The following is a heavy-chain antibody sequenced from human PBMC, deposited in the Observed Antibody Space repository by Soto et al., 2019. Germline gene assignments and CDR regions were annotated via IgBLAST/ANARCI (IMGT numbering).Heavy chain of an antibody. D-gene: IGHD2-8*01. J-gene: IGHJ3*02. CDR3: ARSKGVGLVVDAFDI. Sequence: QVQLVQSGAEVKKPGSSVKVSCKVSGDTFNSHAITWVRQAPGQGLGWMGRIIPMFGTANYAQKFQGRVTITADTSTSTAYMELRSLRSEDTAVYYCARSKGVGLVVDAFDIWGQGTMVTVSS. CDR1: GDTFNSHA. CDR2: IIPMFGTA. V-gene: IGHV1-69*06.